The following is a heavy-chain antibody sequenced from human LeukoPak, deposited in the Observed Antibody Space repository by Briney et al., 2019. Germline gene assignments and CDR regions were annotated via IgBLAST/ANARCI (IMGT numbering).Heavy chain of an antibody. D-gene: IGHD1-26*01. J-gene: IGHJ4*02. CDR2: VYYSGST. Sequence: SETLSLTCTVSGGSISSYYWSWIRQPPGKGLEWIGYVYYSGSTNYNPSLKSRVTISLDTSKNQFSLRLSSVTAADTAVYYCARDTLELAFDYWGQGTLVTVSS. CDR3: ARDTLELAFDY. V-gene: IGHV4-59*01. CDR1: GGSISSYY.